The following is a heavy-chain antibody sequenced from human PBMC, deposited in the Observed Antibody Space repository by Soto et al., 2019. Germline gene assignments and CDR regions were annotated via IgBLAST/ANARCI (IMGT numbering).Heavy chain of an antibody. Sequence: GGSLRLSCAGSGFTFSSDAMSWVRQAPGKGLEWVSAISGSGGSTYYADSVKGRFTISRDNSKNTRYLQMNSLRAEDTAVYYCAKDRAQYGSGRHNLDYWGQGTLVTVSS. CDR3: AKDRAQYGSGRHNLDY. D-gene: IGHD3-10*01. V-gene: IGHV3-23*01. J-gene: IGHJ4*02. CDR1: GFTFSSDA. CDR2: ISGSGGST.